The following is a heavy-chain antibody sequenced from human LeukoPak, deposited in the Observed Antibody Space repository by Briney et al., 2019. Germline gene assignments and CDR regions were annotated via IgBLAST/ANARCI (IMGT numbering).Heavy chain of an antibody. Sequence: ASVKVSCKASGYTFTSYAMHWVRRAPGHRLEWMGWINAGNGNTKYSQKFQGRVTITRDTSASTAYMELSSLRSEDTAVYYCAREVSGWTNWFDPWGQGTLVTVSS. D-gene: IGHD6-19*01. CDR1: GYTFTSYA. J-gene: IGHJ5*02. CDR3: AREVSGWTNWFDP. CDR2: INAGNGNT. V-gene: IGHV1-3*01.